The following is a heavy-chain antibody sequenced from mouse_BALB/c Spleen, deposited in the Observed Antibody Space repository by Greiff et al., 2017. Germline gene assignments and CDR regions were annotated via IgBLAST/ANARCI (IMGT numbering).Heavy chain of an antibody. Sequence: VQLQQSGAELARPGASVKLSCKASGYTFTSYWMQWVKQRPGQGLEWIGAIYPGDGDTRYTQKFKGKATLTADKSSSTAYMQLSSLASEDSAVYYCARSGNGNYDYFDYWGQGTTLTVSS. V-gene: IGHV1-87*01. CDR2: IYPGDGDT. D-gene: IGHD2-1*01. CDR1: GYTFTSYW. J-gene: IGHJ2*01. CDR3: ARSGNGNYDYFDY.